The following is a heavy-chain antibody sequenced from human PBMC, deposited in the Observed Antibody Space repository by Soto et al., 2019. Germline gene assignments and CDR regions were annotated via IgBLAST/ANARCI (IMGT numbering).Heavy chain of an antibody. V-gene: IGHV3-15*07. CDR3: AADLPDWGAYAFDY. D-gene: IGHD3-16*01. CDR2: VKSKVDGETI. J-gene: IGHJ4*02. CDR1: GFTFNGAW. Sequence: EVQLVESGGGLVEPGGSLRLSCAASGFTFNGAWMNWVRQGQGKGLEWVGRVKSKVDGETIDYAAPVKGRFTISRDDSRNTVYLQMNSLSTEDTAMYYCAADLPDWGAYAFDYWGQGALVTVSS.